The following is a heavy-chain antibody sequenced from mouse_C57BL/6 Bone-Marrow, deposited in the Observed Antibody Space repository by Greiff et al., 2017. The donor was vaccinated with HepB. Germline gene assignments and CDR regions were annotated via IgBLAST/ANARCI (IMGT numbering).Heavy chain of an antibody. V-gene: IGHV5-4*03. CDR1: GFTFSSYA. J-gene: IGHJ4*01. CDR2: ISDGGSYT. CDR3: ARPLLYGAMDY. Sequence: EVNVVESGGGLVKPGGSLKLSCAASGFTFSSYAMSWVRQTPEKRLEWVATISDGGSYTYYPDNVKGRFTISRDNAKNNLYLQMSHLKSEDTAMYYCARPLLYGAMDYWGQGTSVTVSS. D-gene: IGHD2-1*01.